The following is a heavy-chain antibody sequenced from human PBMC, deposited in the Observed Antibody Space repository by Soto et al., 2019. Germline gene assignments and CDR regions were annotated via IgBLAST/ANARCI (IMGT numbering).Heavy chain of an antibody. V-gene: IGHV3-23*01. Sequence: VQLLESGGDLVQPGGSLRLSCVASGFILTNYAMSWVRQAPGKGLEWVSTIGGTDGDSDGVPWYEDYVTGRFTISRDSSANSLFLHMDNLRAEDSALYYCVKRGRNWGAFDFWGQGTTVVVSS. J-gene: IGHJ3*01. D-gene: IGHD7-27*01. CDR1: GFILTNYA. CDR2: IGGTDGDSDGVP. CDR3: VKRGRNWGAFDF.